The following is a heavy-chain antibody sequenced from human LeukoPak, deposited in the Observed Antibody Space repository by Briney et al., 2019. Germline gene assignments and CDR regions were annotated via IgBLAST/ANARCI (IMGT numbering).Heavy chain of an antibody. D-gene: IGHD5-24*01. J-gene: IGHJ4*02. CDR3: ARDYKYAFDN. CDR1: GFTFSHYS. V-gene: IGHV3-48*01. CDR2: VGISSGNT. Sequence: GGSLRLSCAASGFTFSHYSMNWVRQAPGKGLEWISYVGISSGNTKYADSVKGRFTISGDKAKYSLYLQMNSLRVEDTAVYYCARDYKYAFDNWGQGTLVTVSS.